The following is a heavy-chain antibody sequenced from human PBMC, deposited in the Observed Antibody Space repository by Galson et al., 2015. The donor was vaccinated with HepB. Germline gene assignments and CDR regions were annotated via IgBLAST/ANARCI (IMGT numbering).Heavy chain of an antibody. CDR3: TTDFNGGY. CDR2: IKSKTDGGTI. V-gene: IGHV3-15*01. J-gene: IGHJ4*02. CDR1: GFTFNSAW. Sequence: SVRISCAASGFTFNSAWMSWVRQAPGKGLEWVGRIKSKTDGGTIDYAAPVKGRFTTSRDDSKNMVYLQMHSLKTEDTALYYCTTDFNGGYWGQGTLVTVSS. D-gene: IGHD2-8*01.